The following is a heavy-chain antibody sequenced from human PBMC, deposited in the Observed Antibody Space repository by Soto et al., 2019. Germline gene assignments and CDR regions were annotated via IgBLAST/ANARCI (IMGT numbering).Heavy chain of an antibody. V-gene: IGHV4-39*01. CDR3: TTWGNDY. D-gene: IGHD7-27*01. Sequence: QLQLQESGPGLVKPSETLSLTCTVSGASISGSSYYWGWVRQPPGKGLEWIGSIYYTGTTYYSPSLKSRVTISVDTSKNQFSPKVRSVTAADTAVYFCTTWGNDYWGQGTLVTVSS. J-gene: IGHJ4*02. CDR1: GASISGSSYY. CDR2: IYYTGTT.